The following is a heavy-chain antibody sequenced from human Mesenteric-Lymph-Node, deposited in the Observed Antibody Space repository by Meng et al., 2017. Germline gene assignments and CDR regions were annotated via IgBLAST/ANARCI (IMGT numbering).Heavy chain of an antibody. Sequence: SVKVSCKASGYTFTSYGISWVRQAPGQGLEWMGGIIPIFGTANYAQKFQGRVTITADESTSTAYMELSSLRSEDTAVYYCASSTGTTPWSPWDFVEGDAFDIWGQGTMVTVSS. D-gene: IGHD1-7*01. CDR1: GYTFTSYG. CDR2: IIPIFGTA. V-gene: IGHV1-69*13. J-gene: IGHJ3*02. CDR3: ASSTGTTPWSPWDFVEGDAFDI.